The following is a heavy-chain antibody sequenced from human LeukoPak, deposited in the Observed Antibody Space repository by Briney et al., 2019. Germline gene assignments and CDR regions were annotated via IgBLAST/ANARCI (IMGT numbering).Heavy chain of an antibody. J-gene: IGHJ4*02. V-gene: IGHV4-59*08. Sequence: SETLSLTCTVSGGSISSSYCSWIRQPPGKGLEWIGYIYHSESTNYNPSLKSRVTISVGTSKNQFSLKLSSVTAADTAVYYCARQAGGTSGPFDYWGQGTLVTVSS. D-gene: IGHD4-23*01. CDR1: GGSISSSY. CDR2: IYHSEST. CDR3: ARQAGGTSGPFDY.